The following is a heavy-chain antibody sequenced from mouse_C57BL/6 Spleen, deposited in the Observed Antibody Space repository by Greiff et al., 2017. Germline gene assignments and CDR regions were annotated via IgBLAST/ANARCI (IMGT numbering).Heavy chain of an antibody. V-gene: IGHV1-81*01. J-gene: IGHJ2*01. D-gene: IGHD2-3*01. Sequence: QVQLKQSGAELARPGASVKLSCKASGYTFTSYGISWVKQRTGQGLEWIGEIYPRSGNTYYNEKFKGKATLTADKSSSTAYMELRSLTSEDSAVYFCARRGDGYNYFDYWGQGTTLTVSS. CDR1: GYTFTSYG. CDR3: ARRGDGYNYFDY. CDR2: IYPRSGNT.